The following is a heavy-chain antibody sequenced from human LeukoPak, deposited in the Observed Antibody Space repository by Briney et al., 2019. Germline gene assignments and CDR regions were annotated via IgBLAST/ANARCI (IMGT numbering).Heavy chain of an antibody. CDR2: TYYRSKWHN. CDR3: ARIVGGSQDY. D-gene: IGHD3-16*02. V-gene: IGHV6-1*01. Sequence: SQTLSLTCAISGDSVSSNSAAWNWIRQSPSRGLEWLGRTYYRSKWHNDYAVSVKSRITINRDTSKNQFSLLLNSVTPGDTGVYYCARIVGGSQDYWGQGTLVTVSS. CDR1: GDSVSSNSAA. J-gene: IGHJ4*02.